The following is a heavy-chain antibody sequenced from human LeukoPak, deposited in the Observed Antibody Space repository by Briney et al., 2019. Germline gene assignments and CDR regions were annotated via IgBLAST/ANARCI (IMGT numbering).Heavy chain of an antibody. CDR2: LSGRGATT. CDR1: GFTFNNYS. D-gene: IGHD3-22*01. V-gene: IGHV3-23*01. J-gene: IGHJ4*02. Sequence: GGSLRLSCAASGFTFNNYSMSWVRQAPGKGLEWVSALSGRGATTYYADSVKGRFTISRDNSKNTLYLQMNSLRAEDTAVYYCVKAGHQWLKYFDYWGQGTLVTVSS. CDR3: VKAGHQWLKYFDY.